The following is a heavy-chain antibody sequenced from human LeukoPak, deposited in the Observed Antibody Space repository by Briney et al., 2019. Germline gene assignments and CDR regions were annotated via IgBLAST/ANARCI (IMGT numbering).Heavy chain of an antibody. J-gene: IGHJ6*03. V-gene: IGHV1-2*02. CDR3: ARGDSVYGSGSYYYYYYMDV. CDR1: GYTFTGYY. Sequence: GASVKVSCKASGYTFTGYYMHWVRQAPGQGLEWMGWINPNSGGTNYAQKFQGRVTMTRDTSISTAHMELSRLRSDDTAVYYCARGDSVYGSGSYYYYYYMDVWGKGTTVTVSS. CDR2: INPNSGGT. D-gene: IGHD3-10*01.